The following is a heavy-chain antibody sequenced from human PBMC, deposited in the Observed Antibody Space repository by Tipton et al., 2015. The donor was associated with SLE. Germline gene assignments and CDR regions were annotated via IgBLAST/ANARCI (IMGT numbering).Heavy chain of an antibody. CDR3: ARPGYSYGYDAFDI. Sequence: SLRLSCAASGFTFSSYAMNWVRQAPGKGLEWVSYISSSGSTIYYADSVKGRFTISRDNAKNSLYLQMNSLKAEDTAVYYCARPGYSYGYDAFDIWGQGTMVTVSS. D-gene: IGHD5-18*01. CDR2: ISSSGSTI. J-gene: IGHJ3*02. CDR1: GFTFSSYA. V-gene: IGHV3-48*03.